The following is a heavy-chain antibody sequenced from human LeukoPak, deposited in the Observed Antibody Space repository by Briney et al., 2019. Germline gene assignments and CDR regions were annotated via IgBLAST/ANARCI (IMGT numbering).Heavy chain of an antibody. Sequence: SETLSLTCTVSGYSISSGYYWGWIRQPPGKGLEWIGSIYHSGSTYYNPSLKSRVTISVDTSKNQFSLKLSSVTAADTAVYYCARGDGGNSEAFDIWGQGTMVTVSS. D-gene: IGHD4-23*01. CDR1: GYSISSGYY. V-gene: IGHV4-38-2*02. CDR2: IYHSGST. J-gene: IGHJ3*02. CDR3: ARGDGGNSEAFDI.